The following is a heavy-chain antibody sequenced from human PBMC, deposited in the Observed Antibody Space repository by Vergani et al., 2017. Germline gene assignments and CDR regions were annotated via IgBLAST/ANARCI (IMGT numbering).Heavy chain of an antibody. V-gene: IGHV4-30-4*01. J-gene: IGHJ5*02. CDR2: IHYSDTDFQNPTST. CDR1: GDSITSGRYY. CDR3: ARTTIFGVLRWFDP. Sequence: QVQLQESGPGLVKPSQTLSLTCNVSGDSITSGRYYWSWIRQSPGRGLEWIGYIHYSDTDFQNPTSTFQNPSLQSRVTISVDTSKNQFSLKLSSVTAADTAVYYCARTTIFGVLRWFDPWGQGTLVTVSS. D-gene: IGHD3-3*01.